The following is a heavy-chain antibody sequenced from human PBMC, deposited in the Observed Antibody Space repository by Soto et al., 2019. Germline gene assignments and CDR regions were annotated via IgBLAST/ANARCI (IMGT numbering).Heavy chain of an antibody. Sequence: QVQLQQWGAGLLKPSETLSLTCAVYGGSFSGYYWSWIRQPPGKGLEWIGEINQSGSTNYNPSLKSRATXSXDXXKNQFSLKLSSVTAADTAVYYCARPYSSSWSPCDYWGQGTLVTVSS. CDR1: GGSFSGYY. D-gene: IGHD6-13*01. CDR2: INQSGST. J-gene: IGHJ4*02. V-gene: IGHV4-34*01. CDR3: ARPYSSSWSPCDY.